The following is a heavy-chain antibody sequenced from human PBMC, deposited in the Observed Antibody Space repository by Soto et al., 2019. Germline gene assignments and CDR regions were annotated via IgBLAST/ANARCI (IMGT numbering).Heavy chain of an antibody. CDR3: ARAGLTTLEVATPY. CDR1: GYTFTDYY. Sequence: QVQLVQSGAEVKKPGASVKVSCKASGYTFTDYYMHWVRQSPGQGLEWMGWIHPNSGVTKFPQKFQGRVIMTRDTSISTVYMELSRLTSDDTAIYYCARAGLTTLEVATPYWGQGPLVTVSS. V-gene: IGHV1-2*02. CDR2: IHPNSGVT. J-gene: IGHJ4*02. D-gene: IGHD5-12*01.